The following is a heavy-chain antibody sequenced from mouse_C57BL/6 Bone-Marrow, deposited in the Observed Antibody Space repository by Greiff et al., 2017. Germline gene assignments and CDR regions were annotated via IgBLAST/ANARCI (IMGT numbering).Heavy chain of an antibody. CDR2: IRNKANNHAT. CDR1: GFTFSDAW. Sequence: EVKVEESGGGLVQPGGSMKLSCAASGFTFSDAWMDWVRQSPEKGLEWVAEIRNKANNHATYYAESVKGRFTISRDDSKSRVYLQMNSLRAEDTGIYYCTRAGTPDFDYWGQGTTLTVSS. J-gene: IGHJ2*01. V-gene: IGHV6-6*01. CDR3: TRAGTPDFDY. D-gene: IGHD4-1*01.